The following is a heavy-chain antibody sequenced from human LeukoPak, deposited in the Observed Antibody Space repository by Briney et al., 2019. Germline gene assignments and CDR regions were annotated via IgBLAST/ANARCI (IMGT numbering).Heavy chain of an antibody. Sequence: GASVKVSCKVSGYTLTELSMHWVRQAPGKGLEWMGGFDPEDGETIYAQKFQGRVTMTEDTSTDTAYMELSSLRSEDTAVYYCATSPYYYDSSGYLVYWGQGTLVTVSS. D-gene: IGHD3-22*01. J-gene: IGHJ4*02. CDR3: ATSPYYYDSSGYLVY. CDR2: FDPEDGET. V-gene: IGHV1-24*01. CDR1: GYTLTELS.